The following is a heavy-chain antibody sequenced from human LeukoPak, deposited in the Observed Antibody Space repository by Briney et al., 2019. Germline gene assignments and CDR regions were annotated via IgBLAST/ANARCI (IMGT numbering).Heavy chain of an antibody. CDR2: IWYDGSNK. V-gene: IGHV3-33*01. CDR1: GFTFSSYG. D-gene: IGHD6-19*01. CDR3: ARDHTVAGIVFDS. Sequence: GRSLRLSCAASGFTFSSYGMHWVRQAPGKGLEWVAVIWYDGSNKYYADSVKGRFTISRDNSKNTLYLQMNSLRAEDTAVYYCARDHTVAGIVFDSWGQGTLVTVSS. J-gene: IGHJ4*02.